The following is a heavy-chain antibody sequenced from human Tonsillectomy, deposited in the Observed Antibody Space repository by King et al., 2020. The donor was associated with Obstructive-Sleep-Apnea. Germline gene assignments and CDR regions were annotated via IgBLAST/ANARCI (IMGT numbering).Heavy chain of an antibody. J-gene: IGHJ5*02. V-gene: IGHV3-7*03. CDR2: INQDGSQK. CDR3: ARHVWFGEYFCFDR. CDR1: GFTISTYW. D-gene: IGHD3-10*01. Sequence: EQLVQSGGGLVQPGGSLRLSCAASGFTISTYWMSWVRQAPGKGLEWVANINQDGSQKYYADSLKGRFTISRENAKNSLFLQINSLRAEDTAVYYCARHVWFGEYFCFDRWGQGTLVTVSS.